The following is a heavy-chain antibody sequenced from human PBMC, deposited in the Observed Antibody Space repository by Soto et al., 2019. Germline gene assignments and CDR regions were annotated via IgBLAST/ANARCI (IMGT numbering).Heavy chain of an antibody. CDR3: AIGRHKTSGSNTWFDP. CDR1: GVTFSTYA. J-gene: IGHJ5*02. V-gene: IGHV3-23*01. D-gene: IGHD3-22*01. Sequence: EVQLLESGGGLVQPGGSLRLSCAASGVTFSTYAMNWVRQAPGKGLEWVATISDTGGGTFYAASVKGRFTISRDNSKNTLFLKMHSLRADDSAIYFCAIGRHKTSGSNTWFDPWGRGTLVTVSS. CDR2: ISDTGGGT.